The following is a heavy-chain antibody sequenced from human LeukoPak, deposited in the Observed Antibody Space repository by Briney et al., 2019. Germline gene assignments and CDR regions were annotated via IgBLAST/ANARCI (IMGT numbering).Heavy chain of an antibody. D-gene: IGHD5-12*01. J-gene: IGHJ4*02. Sequence: SDTLSLTCTVSGGSTSSYYWSWIRQPPGKGLEWIGYIYYSGSTNYNPSLKSRVTISVDTSKNQFSLKLSSVTAADTAVYYCARLPYSGHLLYFDYWGQGTLVTVSS. CDR1: GGSTSSYY. V-gene: IGHV4-59*08. CDR2: IYYSGST. CDR3: ARLPYSGHLLYFDY.